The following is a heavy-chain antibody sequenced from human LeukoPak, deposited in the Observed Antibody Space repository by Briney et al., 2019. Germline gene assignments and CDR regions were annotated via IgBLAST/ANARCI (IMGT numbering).Heavy chain of an antibody. J-gene: IGHJ4*02. CDR2: ISSSISYT. CDR1: GFTFSDYY. D-gene: IGHD3-9*01. Sequence: GGSLRLSCAASGFTFSDYYTSWIRQAPGKGLEWVSYISSSISYTNYADSVKGRFTISRDNAKNSLYLQMNSLRAEDTAVYYCARGPYSYNYDIPVDYFDYWGQGTLVTVSS. V-gene: IGHV3-11*06. CDR3: ARGPYSYNYDIPVDYFDY.